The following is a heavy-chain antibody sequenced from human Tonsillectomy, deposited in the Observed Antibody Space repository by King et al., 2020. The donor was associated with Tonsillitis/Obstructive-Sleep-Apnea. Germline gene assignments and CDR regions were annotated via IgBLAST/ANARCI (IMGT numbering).Heavy chain of an antibody. D-gene: IGHD4-17*01. V-gene: IGHV1-69*10. CDR1: GGNFSSEA. J-gene: IGHJ6*02. CDR3: ASPNRAFTVTTYKYYYGMDV. Sequence: VQLVESGAEVKKPGSSVKVSCKASGGNFSSEAISWVRQAPGQGLEWMGGIIPILGIADYAQKFQGRVTITADKSTSTAYMELSSLRSEDTAVYYCASPNRAFTVTTYKYYYGMDVWGQGTTVTVSS. CDR2: IIPILGIA.